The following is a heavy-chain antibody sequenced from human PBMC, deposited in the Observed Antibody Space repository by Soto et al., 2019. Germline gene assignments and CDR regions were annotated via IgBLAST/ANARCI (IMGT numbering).Heavy chain of an antibody. CDR3: ARVFSGYEENFDY. Sequence: ASVKVSCKASGYTFTRYDINWVRQATGQGLEWMGWMNPNSGNTGYAQKFQGRVTMTRNTSISTAYMELSSLRSEDTAVYYCARVFSGYEENFDYWGQGTLVTVSS. V-gene: IGHV1-8*01. CDR1: GYTFTRYD. CDR2: MNPNSGNT. J-gene: IGHJ4*02. D-gene: IGHD5-12*01.